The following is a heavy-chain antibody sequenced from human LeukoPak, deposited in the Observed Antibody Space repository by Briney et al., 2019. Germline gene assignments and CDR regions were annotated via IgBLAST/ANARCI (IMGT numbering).Heavy chain of an antibody. J-gene: IGHJ3*02. CDR1: GFTFRDYY. D-gene: IGHD5-12*01. Sequence: ASLRVSCTASGFTFRDYYVQWVRQVPGQGLEWVGWMYFNSGATRYAPKFQGRVTLTGDTSINTVYMELVSLGSDDTAMYYCAREGSSASGQDWYAFDIWGQETMVTVSS. V-gene: IGHV1-2*02. CDR3: AREGSSASGQDWYAFDI. CDR2: MYFNSGAT.